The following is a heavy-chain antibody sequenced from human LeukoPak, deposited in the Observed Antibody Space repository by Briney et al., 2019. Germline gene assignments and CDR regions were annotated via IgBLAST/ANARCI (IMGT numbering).Heavy chain of an antibody. CDR2: IWYDGSSK. J-gene: IGHJ4*02. V-gene: IGHV3-33*06. Sequence: GGSLRLSCAASGFTFSSYGMHWVRQAPGKGLEWVAVIWYDGSSKYYADSVKGRFTISRDNSKNTLYLQMNSLRAEDTAVYYCAKERLELRSLDYWGQGTLVTVSS. CDR3: AKERLELRSLDY. CDR1: GFTFSSYG. D-gene: IGHD1-7*01.